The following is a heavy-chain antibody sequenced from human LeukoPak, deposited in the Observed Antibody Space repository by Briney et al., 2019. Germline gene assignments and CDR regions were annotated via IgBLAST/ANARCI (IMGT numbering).Heavy chain of an antibody. CDR1: GGSISSYY. CDR2: IYYSGST. V-gene: IGHV4-59*08. CDR3: ARRITSSWYGYYFDY. J-gene: IGHJ4*02. Sequence: MASETLSLTCTVSGGSISSYYWSWIRRPPGKGLEWIGYIYYSGSTNYNPSLKSRVTISVDTSKNQFSLKLSSVTAADTAVYYCARRITSSWYGYYFDYWGQGTLVTVSS. D-gene: IGHD6-13*01.